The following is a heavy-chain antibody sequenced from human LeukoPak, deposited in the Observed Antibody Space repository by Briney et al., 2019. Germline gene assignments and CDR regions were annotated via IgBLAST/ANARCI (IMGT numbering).Heavy chain of an antibody. CDR2: ISWNSGSI. CDR1: GFTFDDYA. Sequence: GGSLRLSCAASGFTFDDYAMHWVRQAPGKGLEWVSGISWNSGSIGYADSVKGRFTISRDNAKNSLYLQMNSLRAEDMALYYCAKDMDTAMASGGLFDYWGQGTLITVSS. V-gene: IGHV3-9*03. CDR3: AKDMDTAMASGGLFDY. J-gene: IGHJ4*02. D-gene: IGHD5-18*01.